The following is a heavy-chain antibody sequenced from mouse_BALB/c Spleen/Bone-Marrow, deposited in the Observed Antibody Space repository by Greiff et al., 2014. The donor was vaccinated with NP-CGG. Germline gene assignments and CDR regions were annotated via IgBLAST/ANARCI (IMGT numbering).Heavy chain of an antibody. D-gene: IGHD1-1*01. CDR1: GYSITSDYA. J-gene: IGHJ3*01. V-gene: IGHV3-2*02. Sequence: EVQLVESGPGLVKPSQSLSLICTVTGYSITSDYAWNWIRQFPGNKLEWMGYISYSGNTRYNPSLKNRISISRDTSKNQFFLQLNSVTTEDTATYYCARTHYYGSSYPYWGQGTLVTVSA. CDR2: ISYSGNT. CDR3: ARTHYYGSSYPY.